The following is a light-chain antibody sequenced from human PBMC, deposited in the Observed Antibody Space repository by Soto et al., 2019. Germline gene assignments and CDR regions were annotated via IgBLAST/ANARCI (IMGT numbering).Light chain of an antibody. CDR3: LLYYGGAVI. CDR2: STD. J-gene: IGLJ2*01. V-gene: IGLV7-43*01. CDR1: TGAVTSGHY. Sequence: QAVVTQEPSLTVSPGGTVTLTCASSTGAVTSGHYTNWLQQKPGQAHRALIYSTDTKHSWTPARFSGSLLGGKAALTLSGAQPEDEADYYCLLYYGGAVIFVGGTKLTVL.